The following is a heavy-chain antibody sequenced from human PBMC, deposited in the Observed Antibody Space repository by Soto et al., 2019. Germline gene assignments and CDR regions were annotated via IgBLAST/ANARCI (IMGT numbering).Heavy chain of an antibody. Sequence: EVQLVESGGGLVQPGGSLRLSCAASGFTVSSNYMSWVRQAPGKGLEWVSVIYSGGSTYYADSVKGRFTISRDNSKNTLYLQMNSLRAEDTAVYYCASTSFIAYVMDVWGQGTTVTVSS. CDR1: GFTVSSNY. CDR2: IYSGGST. V-gene: IGHV3-66*01. J-gene: IGHJ6*02. D-gene: IGHD6-13*01. CDR3: ASTSFIAYVMDV.